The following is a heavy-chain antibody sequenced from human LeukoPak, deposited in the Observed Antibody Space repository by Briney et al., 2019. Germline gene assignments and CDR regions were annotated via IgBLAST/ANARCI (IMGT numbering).Heavy chain of an antibody. CDR1: GFTFSIYW. CDR3: ARERFHGSGAPKFDY. D-gene: IGHD3-10*01. V-gene: IGHV3-7*01. Sequence: GGSLRLSCAASGFTFSIYWMTWVRQAPGKGLEWVANIKQDGAKKYYVDSVRGRFTISRDNANNSVYLQMNSLRVEDTAVYYCARERFHGSGAPKFDYWGQGTLVTVSS. J-gene: IGHJ4*02. CDR2: IKQDGAKK.